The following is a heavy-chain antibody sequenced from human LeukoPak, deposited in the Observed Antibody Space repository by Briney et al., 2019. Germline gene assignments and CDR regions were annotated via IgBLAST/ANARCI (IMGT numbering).Heavy chain of an antibody. V-gene: IGHV4-34*01. Sequence: SETLSLTCAVYGGSFSGCYWSWIRQPPGKGLEWIGEINHSGSTNYNPSLKSRVTISVDTSKNQFSLKLSSVTAADTAVYYCERGSRITMVRGVIIRATTHYYYMDVWGKGTTVTVSS. CDR1: GGSFSGCY. CDR3: ERGSRITMVRGVIIRATTHYYYMDV. J-gene: IGHJ6*03. D-gene: IGHD3-10*01. CDR2: INHSGST.